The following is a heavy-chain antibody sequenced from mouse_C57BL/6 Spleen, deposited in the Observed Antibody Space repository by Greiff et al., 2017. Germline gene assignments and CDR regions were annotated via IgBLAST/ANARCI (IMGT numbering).Heavy chain of an antibody. Sequence: QVQLQQPGAELVRPGSSVKLSCKASGYTFTSYWMHWVKQRPIQGLEWIGNIDPSDSETHYNQKFKDKATLTVDNSSSTAYMQLSSLTSEGSAVYECARRGGSVSFAYWGQGTLVTVSA. V-gene: IGHV1-52*01. CDR2: IDPSDSET. J-gene: IGHJ3*01. CDR3: ARRGGSVSFAY. CDR1: GYTFTSYW. D-gene: IGHD1-1*01.